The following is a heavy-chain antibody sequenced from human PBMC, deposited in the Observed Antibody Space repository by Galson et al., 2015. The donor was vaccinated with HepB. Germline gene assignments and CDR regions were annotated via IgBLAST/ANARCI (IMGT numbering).Heavy chain of an antibody. Sequence: SVKVSCKASGYTFTSYYMHWVRQAPGQGLEWMGIINPSGGSTSYAQKLQGRVTMTRDTSTSTVYMELSSLRSEDTAVYYCARRGTHLQYSSSFDYWGQGTLVTVSS. J-gene: IGHJ4*02. CDR1: GYTFTSYY. D-gene: IGHD6-13*01. CDR2: INPSGGST. CDR3: ARRGTHLQYSSSFDY. V-gene: IGHV1-46*04.